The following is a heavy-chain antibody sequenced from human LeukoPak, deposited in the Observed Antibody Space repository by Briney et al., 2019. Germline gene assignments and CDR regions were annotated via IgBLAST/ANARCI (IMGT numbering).Heavy chain of an antibody. V-gene: IGHV4-34*01. J-gene: IGHJ4*02. Sequence: SETLSLTCAVYGGSFSGYYWSWIRQPPGKGLEWIGEINHSGSTNYNPSLKSRVTISVDTSENQFSLKLSSVTAADTAVYYCARGGEATDITVVRGVNFDYWGQGTLVTVSS. CDR2: INHSGST. D-gene: IGHD3-10*01. CDR1: GGSFSGYY. CDR3: ARGGEATDITVVRGVNFDY.